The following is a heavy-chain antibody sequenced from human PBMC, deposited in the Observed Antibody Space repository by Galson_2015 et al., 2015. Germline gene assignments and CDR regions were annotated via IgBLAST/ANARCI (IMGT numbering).Heavy chain of an antibody. CDR2: VSENGTR. CDR1: GGSISTHNHY. J-gene: IGHJ4*02. CDR3: ARHSRGSSIYFDY. D-gene: IGHD1-26*01. Sequence: ATLSLTCTVSGGSISTHNHYGDWARPPPGEGLAWIANVSENGTRYYNPSLNSRVTIAVDPSKKQFSVNRSFVSAADTAVYFCARHSRGSSIYFDYWGLGTLVTVSS. V-gene: IGHV4-39*01.